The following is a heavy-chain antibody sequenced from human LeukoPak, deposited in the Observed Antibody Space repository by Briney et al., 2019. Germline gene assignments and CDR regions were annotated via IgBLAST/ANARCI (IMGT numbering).Heavy chain of an antibody. D-gene: IGHD6-19*01. CDR1: GFTFSSSG. CDR3: ARTIAVAGPYYFDY. CDR2: IWYDGSNK. Sequence: GGSLRLSCAASGFTFSSSGMHWVRQAPGKGLEWVAVIWYDGSNKYYAESVKGRFTISRDNSKNTLFLQMNSLRADDSAVYYCARTIAVAGPYYFDYWGQGTLVTVSS. V-gene: IGHV3-33*01. J-gene: IGHJ4*02.